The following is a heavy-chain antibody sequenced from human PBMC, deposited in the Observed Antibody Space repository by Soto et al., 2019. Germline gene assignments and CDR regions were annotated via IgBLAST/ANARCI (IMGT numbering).Heavy chain of an antibody. J-gene: IGHJ2*01. CDR3: ARSGYSSGWYHWYFDF. V-gene: IGHV1-3*01. Sequence: ASVKVSWKASGYTFTNYGIHWVRQAPGQRLEWMGWINSGNGNTKYSQKLQGRVTINRDTSASTAYMELSSLRSEDTAVYYCARSGYSSGWYHWYFDFWGRGTLVTVSS. CDR2: INSGNGNT. CDR1: GYTFTNYG. D-gene: IGHD6-19*01.